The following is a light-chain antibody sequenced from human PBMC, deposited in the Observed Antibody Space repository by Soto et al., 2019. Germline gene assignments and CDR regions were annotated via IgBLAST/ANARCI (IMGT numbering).Light chain of an antibody. CDR2: DAS. V-gene: IGKV3-11*01. CDR3: QQRNNWPLT. J-gene: IGKJ5*01. Sequence: EIVLTQSPATLSLSPGERATLSCRASQSVSSYLAWFQQKPGQAPRLLIYDASNRATGIPARFSGSGSGTDFTLTISSIEPEYFAVYYCQQRNNWPLTFGQGTRLEIK. CDR1: QSVSSY.